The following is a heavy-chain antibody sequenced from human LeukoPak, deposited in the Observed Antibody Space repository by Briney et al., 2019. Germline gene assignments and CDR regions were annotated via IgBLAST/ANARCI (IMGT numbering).Heavy chain of an antibody. J-gene: IGHJ4*02. CDR2: INPNSGGT. Sequence: ASVKVSCKASGYTFTGYYMHWVRQAPGQGLEWMGWINPNSGGTNYAQKFQGRVTMTRDTSISTAYMELSRLRSDDTAVYYCARTVTTVTPFDYWGQGTLVTVSS. CDR1: GYTFTGYY. V-gene: IGHV1-2*02. D-gene: IGHD4-11*01. CDR3: ARTVTTVTPFDY.